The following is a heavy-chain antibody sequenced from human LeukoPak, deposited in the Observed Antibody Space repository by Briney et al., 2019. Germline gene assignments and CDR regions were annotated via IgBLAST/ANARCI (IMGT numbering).Heavy chain of an antibody. CDR3: AKVREYYYDSSPFDY. J-gene: IGHJ4*02. D-gene: IGHD3-22*01. Sequence: GGSLRLSCAASGFTFSSYGMHWVRQAPGKGLEWVAFIRYDGGNKYYAGSVKGRFTISRDNSKNTLYLQMNSLRAEDTAVYYCAKVREYYYDSSPFDYWGQGTLVTVSS. CDR2: IRYDGGNK. CDR1: GFTFSSYG. V-gene: IGHV3-30*02.